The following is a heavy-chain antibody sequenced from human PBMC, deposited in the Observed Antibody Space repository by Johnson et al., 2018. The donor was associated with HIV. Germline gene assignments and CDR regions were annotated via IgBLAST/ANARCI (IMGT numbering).Heavy chain of an antibody. J-gene: IGHJ3*02. CDR1: GFTFDDYA. CDR2: IYSGGST. CDR3: AKGWFGPGAFDI. V-gene: IGHV3-9*01. Sequence: VQLVESGGGLVQPGRSLRLSCAASGFTFDDYAMHWVRQAPGKGLEWVSGIYSGGSTYYADSVKGRFTISKDNAKNSLYLQMNSLRAEDTALYYCAKGWFGPGAFDIWGQGTMVTLSS. D-gene: IGHD2-15*01.